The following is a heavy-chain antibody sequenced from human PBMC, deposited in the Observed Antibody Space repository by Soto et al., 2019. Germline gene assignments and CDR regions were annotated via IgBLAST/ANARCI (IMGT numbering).Heavy chain of an antibody. D-gene: IGHD6-19*01. CDR1: GFTVSSNY. CDR2: IYSAGNT. CDR3: AGVGWPYYYYGMAV. Sequence: PGGSLRLSCAASGFTVSSNYMGWVRQAPGKGLEWISIIYSAGNTYYADSVKGRFTISRDNSKNTLYLQMNSLRAEDTAVYYCAGVGWPYYYYGMAVWGQGTTVTVSS. J-gene: IGHJ6*02. V-gene: IGHV3-66*01.